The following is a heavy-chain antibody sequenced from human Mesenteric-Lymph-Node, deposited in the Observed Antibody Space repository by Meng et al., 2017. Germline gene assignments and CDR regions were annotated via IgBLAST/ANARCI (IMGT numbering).Heavy chain of an antibody. Sequence: ASVKVSCKASGYTFTGYYMHWVRQAPGQGLEWMGWINPNSGGTNYAQKFQGRVTMTRDTSISTAYMELSRLRSDDTAVYYCAASPRGYCSGGSWFPPERQERPIIGAFDIWGQGTMVTVSS. J-gene: IGHJ3*02. CDR2: INPNSGGT. D-gene: IGHD2-15*01. CDR1: GYTFTGYY. V-gene: IGHV1-2*02. CDR3: AASPRGYCSGGSWFPPERQERPIIGAFDI.